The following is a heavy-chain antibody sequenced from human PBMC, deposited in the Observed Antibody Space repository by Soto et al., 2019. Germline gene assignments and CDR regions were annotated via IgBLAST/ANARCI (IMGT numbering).Heavy chain of an antibody. CDR1: GVTFSSYA. V-gene: IGHV3-23*01. Sequence: GSLRLSCAASGVTFSSYAMSWVRQAPGKGLEWVSAISGSGGSTYYADSVKGRFTISRDNSKNKLYLQMNSLRAEDTAVYYCLKDLIMVRGYYFDYWCQGTLVTCSS. CDR3: LKDLIMVRGYYFDY. D-gene: IGHD3-10*01. J-gene: IGHJ4*02. CDR2: ISGSGGST.